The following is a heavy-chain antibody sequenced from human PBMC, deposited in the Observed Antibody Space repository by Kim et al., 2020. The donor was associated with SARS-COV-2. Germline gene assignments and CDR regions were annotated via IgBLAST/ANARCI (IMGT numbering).Heavy chain of an antibody. Sequence: GGSLRLSCAASGFTFDDYAMHWVRQAPGKGLEWVSGISWNSGSIGYADSVKGRFTISRDNAKNSLYLQMNSLRAEDTALYHCAKDISGGDSTYWYFDLWGRGTLVTVSS. J-gene: IGHJ2*01. CDR2: ISWNSGSI. CDR3: AKDISGGDSTYWYFDL. D-gene: IGHD2-21*02. V-gene: IGHV3-9*01. CDR1: GFTFDDYA.